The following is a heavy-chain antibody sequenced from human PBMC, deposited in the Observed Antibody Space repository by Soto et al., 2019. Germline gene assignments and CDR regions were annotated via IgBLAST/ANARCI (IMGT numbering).Heavy chain of an antibody. CDR2: INAGNGNT. J-gene: IGHJ4*02. V-gene: IGHV1-3*01. Sequence: GTSVEASCKASGYTFKNYSLHWVRQAHGQRLEWMGWINAGNGNTKYSQKFQGRVTITRDTSASTAYMELSSLRSEDTAVYYCARVSGYYLPDYWGQRTLLTVSS. D-gene: IGHD5-12*01. CDR3: ARVSGYYLPDY. CDR1: GYTFKNYS.